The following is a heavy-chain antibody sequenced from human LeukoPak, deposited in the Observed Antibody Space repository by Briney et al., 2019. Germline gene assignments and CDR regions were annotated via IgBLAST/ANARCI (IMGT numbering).Heavy chain of an antibody. V-gene: IGHV1-46*01. Sequence: ASVKVSCKASGYTFTSYYLHWVRQAPGQGLEWMGIINPSGGSTSYAQKFQGRVTMTRDTSTSTVYMELSSLRSEDTAVYYCARAGETYYYDSSGPLSGYWGQGTLVTVSS. J-gene: IGHJ4*02. CDR3: ARAGETYYYDSSGPLSGY. CDR2: INPSGGST. CDR1: GYTFTSYY. D-gene: IGHD3-22*01.